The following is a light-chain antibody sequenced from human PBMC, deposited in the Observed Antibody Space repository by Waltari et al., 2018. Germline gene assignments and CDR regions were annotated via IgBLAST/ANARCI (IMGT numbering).Light chain of an antibody. Sequence: IQMTQSPSSLSASVGDRVTITCRASQTIHNWLAWYQQKPGKAPKLLIQQASNLESGVPSRFSGSVSGTEFTLTISSLEPDDFATYSCQQYSTSRYTFGQGTKLEIK. CDR2: QAS. V-gene: IGKV1-5*03. CDR3: QQYSTSRYT. J-gene: IGKJ2*01. CDR1: QTIHNW.